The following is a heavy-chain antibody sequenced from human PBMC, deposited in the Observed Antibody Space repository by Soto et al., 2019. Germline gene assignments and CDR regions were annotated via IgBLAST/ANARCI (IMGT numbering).Heavy chain of an antibody. D-gene: IGHD4-17*01. J-gene: IGHJ5*02. CDR1: GFTFRNYA. CDR3: AKDAISGDGIWLMDS. V-gene: IGHV3-23*01. Sequence: GGSLRLSCAASGFTFRNYAMTWARQAPGKGLEWVSSLLRSGSSAYYADSVRGRFTISSDTSANSLYLQMDNLRAEDTATYYCAKDAISGDGIWLMDSWGQGTVVTVSS. CDR2: LLRSGSSA.